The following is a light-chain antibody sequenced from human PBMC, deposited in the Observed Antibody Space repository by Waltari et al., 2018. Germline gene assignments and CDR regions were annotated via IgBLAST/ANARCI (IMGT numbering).Light chain of an antibody. CDR3: QQYYTNSYT. CDR2: WAS. CDR1: QSVLYSSNNKNY. Sequence: DLVMTQSPDSLPVSLGERATINCKSSQSVLYSSNNKNYLAWYQQKPGQPTKLLIYWASTRESGVPDRFSGSGSGTDFTLTISSLQAEDVAVYYCQQYYTNSYTFGQGTKLEIK. J-gene: IGKJ2*01. V-gene: IGKV4-1*01.